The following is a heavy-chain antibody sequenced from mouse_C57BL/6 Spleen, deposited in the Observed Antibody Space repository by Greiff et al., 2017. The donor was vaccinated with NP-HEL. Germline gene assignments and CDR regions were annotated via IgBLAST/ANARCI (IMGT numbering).Heavy chain of an antibody. J-gene: IGHJ2*01. V-gene: IGHV1-76*01. CDR1: GYTFTDYY. D-gene: IGHD1-1*01. CDR3: ARDGIYYYAYY. CDR2: IYPGSGNT. Sequence: VKLQESGAELVRPGASVKLSCKASGYTFTDYYINWVKQRPGQGLEWIARIYPGSGNTYYNEKFKGKATLTAEKSSSTAYMQLSSLTSEDSAVYFCARDGIYYYAYYWGQGTTLTVSS.